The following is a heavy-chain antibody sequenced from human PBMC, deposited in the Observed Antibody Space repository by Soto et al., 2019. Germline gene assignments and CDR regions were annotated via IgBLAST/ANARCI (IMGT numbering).Heavy chain of an antibody. CDR3: IWQQDFYYGRAV. CDR1: GFPFSPAW. V-gene: IGHV3-15*07. CDR2: IKSRGGGGTA. Sequence: EVQLVESGGGLITPGGSLRLSCEASGFPFSPAWMNWVRQAPGKGLEWVGLIKSRGGGGTAHYAAPVKGRFTISRDDSRNTVYLQMNRLNPEDIALFYCIWQQDFYYGRAVWGQGTRVTVSS. D-gene: IGHD6-13*01. J-gene: IGHJ6*02.